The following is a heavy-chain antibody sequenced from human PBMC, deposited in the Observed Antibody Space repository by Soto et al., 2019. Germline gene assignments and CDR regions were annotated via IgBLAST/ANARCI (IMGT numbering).Heavy chain of an antibody. CDR3: ARGRVVVVAALDY. V-gene: IGHV4-34*01. CDR2: INHSGST. D-gene: IGHD2-15*01. Sequence: ETLSLTCAVYGGSFSGYYWSWIRQPPGKGLEWIGEINHSGSTNYNPSLKSRVTISVDTSKNQFSLKLSSVTAADTAVYYCARGRVVVVAALDYWGQGTLVTVSS. J-gene: IGHJ4*02. CDR1: GGSFSGYY.